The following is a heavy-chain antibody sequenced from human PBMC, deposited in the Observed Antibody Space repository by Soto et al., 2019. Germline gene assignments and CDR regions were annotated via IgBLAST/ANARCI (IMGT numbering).Heavy chain of an antibody. CDR1: GYTFTGYY. V-gene: IGHV1-2*04. J-gene: IGHJ6*02. Sequence: GASVKVSCKASGYTFTGYYMHWVRQAPGQGLEWMGWINPNSGGTNYAQKFQGWVTMTRDTSISTVYMELSRLRSDDTAVYYCARDLRPYCSGGSCYANYYYYGMDVWGQGTTVTVSS. D-gene: IGHD2-15*01. CDR3: ARDLRPYCSGGSCYANYYYYGMDV. CDR2: INPNSGGT.